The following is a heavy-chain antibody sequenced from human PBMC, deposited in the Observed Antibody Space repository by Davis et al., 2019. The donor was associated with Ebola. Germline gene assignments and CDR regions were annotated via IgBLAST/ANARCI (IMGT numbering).Heavy chain of an antibody. Sequence: ASGKVSCKASGYTFTSYDINWVRQATGQGLEWMGWMNPNSGNTGYAQKFQGRVTMTRSTSISTAYMELSSLRSEDTAVYYCARGGTTVTTLLGYWGQGTLVTVSS. CDR2: MNPNSGNT. J-gene: IGHJ4*02. CDR3: ARGGTTVTTLLGY. CDR1: GYTFTSYD. D-gene: IGHD4-17*01. V-gene: IGHV1-8*01.